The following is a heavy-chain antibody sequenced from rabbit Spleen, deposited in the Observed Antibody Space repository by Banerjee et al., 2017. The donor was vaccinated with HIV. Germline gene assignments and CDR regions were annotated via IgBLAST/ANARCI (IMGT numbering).Heavy chain of an antibody. CDR1: GFDFSSNA. CDR2: IANGDGST. J-gene: IGHJ4*01. CDR3: ARESSYADYGYAFNL. V-gene: IGHV1S47*01. D-gene: IGHD6-1*01. Sequence: QEQLVESGGGLVQPEGSLTLTCKSSGFDFSSNAMCWVRQAPGKGPEWISCIANGDGSTYYASWVNGRFTISRSTSLNTVTLQMTSLTAADTATYFCARESSYADYGYAFNLWGPGTLVTVS.